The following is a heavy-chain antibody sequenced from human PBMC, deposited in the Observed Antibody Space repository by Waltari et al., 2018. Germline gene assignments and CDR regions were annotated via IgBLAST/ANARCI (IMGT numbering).Heavy chain of an antibody. CDR3: ARDAVMGISDY. Sequence: QVQLQESGPGLVKPSQTLSLTCTVSGGSISSGSYYWSWIRQPAGKGLEWIGRIYTSGSTNYNPSLKSRVTISVDTSKNQFSLKLSSVTAADTAVYYCARDAVMGISDYWGQGTLVTVSS. CDR1: GGSISSGSYY. J-gene: IGHJ4*02. V-gene: IGHV4-61*02. CDR2: IYTSGST. D-gene: IGHD3-16*01.